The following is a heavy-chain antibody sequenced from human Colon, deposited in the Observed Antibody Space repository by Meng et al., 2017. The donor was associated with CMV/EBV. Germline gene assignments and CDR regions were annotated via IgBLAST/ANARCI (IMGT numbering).Heavy chain of an antibody. CDR2: IYIRGGT. D-gene: IGHD5-18*01. CDR3: VVQSCYDGYCYFDY. J-gene: IGHJ4*02. Sequence: QVQLQESGPGLVKPSATLSLTCTVSGVSLSHYYWSWIRQPAGKGPEWIGRIYIRGGTNYNPSLKSRVTMSVDTSKNQFSLKLSSVTAADTAVYYCVVQSCYDGYCYFDYWGQGTLVTVSS. V-gene: IGHV4-4*07. CDR1: GVSLSHYY.